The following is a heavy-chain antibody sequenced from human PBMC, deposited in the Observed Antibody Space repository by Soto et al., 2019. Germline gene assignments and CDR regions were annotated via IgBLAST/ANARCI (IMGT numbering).Heavy chain of an antibody. CDR3: ARDMLTERANGMDV. D-gene: IGHD2-8*01. CDR1: GFTFSSDG. Sequence: QVHLVESGGGVVQPGRSLRLSCAASGFTFSSDGMHWVRHAPGKGLEWVAVIWYGGSNKYYADSVKGRFTISRDNSKNTLYLQMNSLVAEDTAVYYCARDMLTERANGMDVWGQGTTVTVSS. J-gene: IGHJ6*02. CDR2: IWYGGSNK. V-gene: IGHV3-33*01.